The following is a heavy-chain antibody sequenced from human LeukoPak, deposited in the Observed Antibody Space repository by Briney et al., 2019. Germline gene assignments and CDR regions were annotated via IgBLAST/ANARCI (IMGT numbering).Heavy chain of an antibody. CDR1: GGSLSSYY. Sequence: SETLSLTCTVSGGSLSSYYWSWIRQPAGKGLEWIGRIYTSGSTNYNPSLKSRVAISVDKSKNQFSLKLTSVTAADTAVYYCARESLLWFGELSSSYYMDVWGKGTTVTVSS. CDR3: ARESLLWFGELSSSYYMDV. CDR2: IYTSGST. V-gene: IGHV4-4*07. D-gene: IGHD3-10*01. J-gene: IGHJ6*03.